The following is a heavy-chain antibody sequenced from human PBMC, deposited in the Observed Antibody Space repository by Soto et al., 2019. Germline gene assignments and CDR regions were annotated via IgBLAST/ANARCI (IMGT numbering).Heavy chain of an antibody. D-gene: IGHD3-3*01. CDR2: IYYSGST. J-gene: IGHJ6*02. CDR3: ARELTIFGVPRVYGMDV. Sequence: SETLSLTCTVSGGSISSYYWSWIRQPPGKGLEWIGYIYYSGSTNYNPSLKSRVTISVDTSKNQFSLKLSSVTAADTAVYYCARELTIFGVPRVYGMDVWGQGTTVTVSS. V-gene: IGHV4-59*01. CDR1: GGSISSYY.